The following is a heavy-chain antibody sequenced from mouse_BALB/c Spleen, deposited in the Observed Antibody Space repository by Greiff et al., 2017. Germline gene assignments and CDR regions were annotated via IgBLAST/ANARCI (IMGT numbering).Heavy chain of an antibody. CDR2: ISNGGGST. Sequence: EVNVVESGGGLVQPGGSLKLSCAASGFTFSSYTMSWVRQTPEKRLEWVAYISNGGGSTYYPDTVKGRFTISRDNAKNTLYLQMSSLKSEDTAMYYCARLWLRRRYFDVWGAGTTVTVSS. V-gene: IGHV5-12-2*01. J-gene: IGHJ1*01. CDR1: GFTFSSYT. D-gene: IGHD2-2*01. CDR3: ARLWLRRRYFDV.